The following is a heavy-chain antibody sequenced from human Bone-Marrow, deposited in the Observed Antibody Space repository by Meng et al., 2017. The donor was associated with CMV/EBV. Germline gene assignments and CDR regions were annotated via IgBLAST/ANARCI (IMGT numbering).Heavy chain of an antibody. J-gene: IGHJ6*02. CDR1: GYTFTSYG. CDR3: ARDVELGDRYYDILTGYYSYYYYGMDV. D-gene: IGHD3-9*01. V-gene: IGHV1-46*01. Sequence: ASVKVSCKASGYTFTSYGISWVRQAPGQGLEWMGIIDPSGGRTRYAQKFQGRVTMTRDTSTSTVYMELSSLRSEDTAVYYCARDVELGDRYYDILTGYYSYYYYGMDVWGQGTTVTVSS. CDR2: IDPSGGRT.